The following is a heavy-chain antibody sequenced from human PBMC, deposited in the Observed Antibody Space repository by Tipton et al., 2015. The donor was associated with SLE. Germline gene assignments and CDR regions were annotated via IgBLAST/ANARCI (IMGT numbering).Heavy chain of an antibody. J-gene: IGHJ6*02. CDR1: GFIFSSYS. CDR3: ARDLGQQLVGYGMDV. V-gene: IGHV3-21*03. CDR2: ISSSSNYI. Sequence: SLRLSCAASGFIFSSYSMNWVRQAPGKGLEWVSSISSSSNYIYYADSVKGRFTISRDNAKNSLYLQMNSLRVEDTGVYYCARDLGQQLVGYGMDVWGQGTTVTVSS. D-gene: IGHD6-13*01.